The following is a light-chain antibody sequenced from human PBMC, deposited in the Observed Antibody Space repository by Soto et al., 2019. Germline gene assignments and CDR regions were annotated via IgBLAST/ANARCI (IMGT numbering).Light chain of an antibody. CDR2: AAS. Sequence: DLQMTQSPSSVSAFVGDRVTITCRASQDISRWLAWYQHKPGKAPKLLIYAASSLQSGVPSRFSGSGSGTDFTLTINSLQPEDFGTYYCQQAISFPLTLGGGTKVEMK. V-gene: IGKV1D-12*01. CDR3: QQAISFPLT. CDR1: QDISRW. J-gene: IGKJ4*01.